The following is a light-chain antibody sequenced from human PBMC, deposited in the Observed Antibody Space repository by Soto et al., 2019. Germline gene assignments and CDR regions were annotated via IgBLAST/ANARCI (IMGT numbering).Light chain of an antibody. V-gene: IGKV3-11*01. CDR1: QGIGDT. CDR2: DAS. Sequence: EVVMRQSPATLSVSQGEGATLSCRASQGIGDTLAWYQHKPGQAPRLLIYDASNRATGIPARFSGSGSGTDFTLTISSLEPEDFAVYYCQQRSDWPRTFGQGTMVDVK. J-gene: IGKJ1*01. CDR3: QQRSDWPRT.